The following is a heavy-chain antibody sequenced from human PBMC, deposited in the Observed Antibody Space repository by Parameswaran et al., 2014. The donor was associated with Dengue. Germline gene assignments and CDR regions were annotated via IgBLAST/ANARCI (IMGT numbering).Heavy chain of an antibody. Sequence: GLEWVAVISYDGSNKYYADSVKGRFTISRDDSKNTLYLQMNSLRADDTAVYYCAKDLVAYSSSWYDYWGQGTLVTVSS. CDR3: AKDLVAYSSSWYDY. D-gene: IGHD6-13*01. J-gene: IGHJ4*02. V-gene: IGHV3-30*18. CDR2: ISYDGSNK.